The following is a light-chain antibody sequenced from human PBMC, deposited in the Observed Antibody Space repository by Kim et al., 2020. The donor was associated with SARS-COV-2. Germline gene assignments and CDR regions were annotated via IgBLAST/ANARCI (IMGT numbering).Light chain of an antibody. CDR3: QQYENLPYT. V-gene: IGKV1-33*01. CDR2: EAS. CDR1: LDINNY. Sequence: DIQMTQSPSSLSASVGDRVIITCQASLDINNYLNWYQQKPGKAPKLLIYEASNLETGVPSRFGGSGSGKDFSFIISSLQPEDIATYYCQQYENLPYTFGQGTKLEI. J-gene: IGKJ2*01.